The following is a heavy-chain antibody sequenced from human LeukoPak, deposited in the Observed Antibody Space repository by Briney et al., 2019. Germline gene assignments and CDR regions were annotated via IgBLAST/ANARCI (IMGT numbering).Heavy chain of an antibody. D-gene: IGHD2-2*02. CDR1: GYTFTSYA. CDR3: ARDCLDYTWGNYYMDV. V-gene: IGHV7-4-1*02. CDR2: INTNTGNP. J-gene: IGHJ6*03. Sequence: ASVKVSCKASGYTFTSYAMNWVRQAPGQGLEWMGWINTNTGNPTYAQGFTGRFVFSLDTSVSTAYLQISSLKAEDTAVYYCARDCLDYTWGNYYMDVWGKGTTVTVSS.